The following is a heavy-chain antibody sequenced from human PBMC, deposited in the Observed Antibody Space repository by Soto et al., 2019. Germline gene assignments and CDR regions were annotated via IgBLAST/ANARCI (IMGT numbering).Heavy chain of an antibody. D-gene: IGHD1-1*01. J-gene: IGHJ6*02. CDR2: ISAYNGNT. CDR3: ARRASVWNTLNGMDV. V-gene: IGHV1-18*01. Sequence: ASVKVSCKASGYTFTSYGISWVRQAPGQGLEWMGWISAYNGNTNYAQKLQGRVTMTTDTSTSTAYMELRSLRSDDTAVYYCARRASVWNTLNGMDVWGQGTTVTVSS. CDR1: GYTFTSYG.